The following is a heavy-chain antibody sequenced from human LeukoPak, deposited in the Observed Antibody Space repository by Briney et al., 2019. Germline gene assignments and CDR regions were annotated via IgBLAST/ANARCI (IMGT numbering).Heavy chain of an antibody. J-gene: IGHJ4*02. CDR1: GYTFTSYG. Sequence: EASVNVSCKASGYTFTSYGISWVRQAPGQGLEWMGWISAYNGNTNYAQKLQGRVTMTTDTSTSTAYMELRGLRSDDTAVYYCARDLGGASDYWGQGTLATVSS. V-gene: IGHV1-18*01. D-gene: IGHD1-26*01. CDR3: ARDLGGASDY. CDR2: ISAYNGNT.